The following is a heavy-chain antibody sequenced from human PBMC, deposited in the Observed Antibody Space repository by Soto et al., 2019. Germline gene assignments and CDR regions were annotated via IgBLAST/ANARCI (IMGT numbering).Heavy chain of an antibody. V-gene: IGHV4-34*01. CDR1: GGSFSGYY. CDR3: ARGFQRHFDY. CDR2: INHSGST. J-gene: IGHJ4*02. Sequence: SETLSLTXAVYGGSFSGYYWSWIRQPPGKGLEWIWEINHSGSTNYNPSLKSRVTISVDTSKNQFSLKLSSVTAADTAVYYCARGFQRHFDYWGQGTLVTVSS.